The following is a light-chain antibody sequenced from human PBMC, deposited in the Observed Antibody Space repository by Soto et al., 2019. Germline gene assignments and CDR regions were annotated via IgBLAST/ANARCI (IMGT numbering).Light chain of an antibody. CDR3: QQYNNWPPWT. V-gene: IGKV3-11*01. J-gene: IGKJ1*01. Sequence: EIVLTQSPATLSLSPGERATLSCRASQRVSSYLACYQQKPGQAPRLLIYDASNRATGIPARFSDSGSGTDFTLTISSLQSEDFAVYYCQQYNNWPPWTFGQGTKVDI. CDR1: QRVSSY. CDR2: DAS.